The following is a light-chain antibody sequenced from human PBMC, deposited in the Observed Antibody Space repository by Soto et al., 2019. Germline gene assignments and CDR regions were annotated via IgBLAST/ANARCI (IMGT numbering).Light chain of an antibody. CDR2: SAS. CDR1: QDIRND. Sequence: AIPMTQSPSSPSASLGDRITITCGASQDIRNDLGWFQQKPGKAPKLLIYSASSLQSGVPSRFSGSGSGTDFTLTISSLQPGDFATYYCLQDYTYPWTFGQGTKVDI. CDR3: LQDYTYPWT. V-gene: IGKV1-6*01. J-gene: IGKJ1*01.